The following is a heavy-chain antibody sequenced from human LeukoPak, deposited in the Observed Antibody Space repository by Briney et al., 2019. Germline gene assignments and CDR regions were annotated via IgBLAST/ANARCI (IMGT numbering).Heavy chain of an antibody. CDR1: GGTFSSYA. Sequence: SSVKVSCKASGGTFSSYAISWVRQAPGQGLEWMGGIIPIFGTAIYAQKFQGRVTITTDESKSTAYMELSSLRSEDTAVYYCARGIRDGYNPYYFDYWGQGTLVTVSS. D-gene: IGHD5-24*01. CDR3: ARGIRDGYNPYYFDY. V-gene: IGHV1-69*05. CDR2: IIPIFGTA. J-gene: IGHJ4*02.